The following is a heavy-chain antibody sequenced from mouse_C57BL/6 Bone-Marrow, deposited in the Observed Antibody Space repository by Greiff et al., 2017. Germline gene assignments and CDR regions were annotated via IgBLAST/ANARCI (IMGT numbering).Heavy chain of an antibody. J-gene: IGHJ4*01. CDR3: ARLATVVANYAMDY. Sequence: EVHLVESGGGLVKPGGSLKLSCAASGFTFSDYGMHWVRPAPEKGLEWVAYISSGSSTIYYADTVKGRFPISRDNAKNTLFLQMTSLRSEDTAMYYCARLATVVANYAMDYWGQGTSVTVSS. D-gene: IGHD1-1*01. CDR2: ISSGSSTI. CDR1: GFTFSDYG. V-gene: IGHV5-17*01.